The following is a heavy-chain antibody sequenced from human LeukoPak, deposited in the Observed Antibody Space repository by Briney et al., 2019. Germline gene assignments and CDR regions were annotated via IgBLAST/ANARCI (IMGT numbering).Heavy chain of an antibody. CDR2: IYYSGST. CDR1: GGSISSYY. J-gene: IGHJ3*02. D-gene: IGHD6-13*01. CDR3: ARYSSSWYVGDAFDI. Sequence: PSETLSLTCTVSGGSISSYYWSWIRQPPGKGLEWIGYIYYSGSTNYNPSLKGRVTISVDTSKNQFSLKLSSVTAADTAVYYCARYSSSWYVGDAFDIWGQGTMVTVSS. V-gene: IGHV4-59*08.